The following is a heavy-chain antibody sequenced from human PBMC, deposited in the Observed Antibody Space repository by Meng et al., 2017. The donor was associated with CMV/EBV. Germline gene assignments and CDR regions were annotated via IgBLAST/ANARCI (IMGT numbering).Heavy chain of an antibody. Sequence: SETLSLTCAVYGGSFSGYYWSWIRQPPGKGLEWIGEINHSGSTNYNPSLKSRVTISVDTSKNQFSLKLSSVTAADTAVYYCARGPSKYCSSTSCYRNWFDPWGQGTLVTVXS. D-gene: IGHD2-2*01. J-gene: IGHJ5*02. CDR2: INHSGST. CDR1: GGSFSGYY. V-gene: IGHV4-34*01. CDR3: ARGPSKYCSSTSCYRNWFDP.